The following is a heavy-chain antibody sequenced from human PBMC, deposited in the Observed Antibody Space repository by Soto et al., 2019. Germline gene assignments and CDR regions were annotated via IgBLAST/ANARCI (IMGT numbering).Heavy chain of an antibody. CDR3: AKDRGRGYDS. CDR1: GFTFSSYA. V-gene: IGHV3-23*01. CDR2: ISGSGGST. D-gene: IGHD5-12*01. J-gene: IGHJ4*02. Sequence: EVQLLESGGGLVQPGGSLRLSCAASGFTFSSYAMSWVRQAPGKGLEWVSGISGSGGSTHYADSVKGRFTISRDNSKNTLYLQMNSRRAEDTAVYYCAKDRGRGYDSWGQGTLVTVSS.